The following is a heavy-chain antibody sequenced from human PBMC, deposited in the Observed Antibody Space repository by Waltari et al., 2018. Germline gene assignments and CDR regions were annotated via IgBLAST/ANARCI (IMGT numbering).Heavy chain of an antibody. J-gene: IGHJ4*02. CDR1: GTTFSNSA. Sequence: EVQLLESGGDLVQPGGSLRPSCAASGTTFSNSAINWVRLAPGTGLEWVSAITVGDDTYYADSVKGRFTISRDTSKDTVHLQMNGLRAEDTAVYYCATPFYNWDDPLHSWGQGTLVTVSS. CDR2: ITVGDDT. D-gene: IGHD1-20*01. CDR3: ATPFYNWDDPLHS. V-gene: IGHV3-23*01.